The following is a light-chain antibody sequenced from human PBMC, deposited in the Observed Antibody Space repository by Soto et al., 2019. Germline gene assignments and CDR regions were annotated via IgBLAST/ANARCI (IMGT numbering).Light chain of an antibody. Sequence: QSVLTQPPSASGSPGQSVTISCTGTSSDVGGYNCVSWYQHHPGKVPKLMIYEVSKRPSGVPDRFSGSKSGNTASLTVSGLQAEYEADYYCSSYAGSNNYVLGTGTKVTVL. J-gene: IGLJ1*01. CDR3: SSYAGSNNYV. CDR2: EVS. CDR1: SSDVGGYNC. V-gene: IGLV2-8*01.